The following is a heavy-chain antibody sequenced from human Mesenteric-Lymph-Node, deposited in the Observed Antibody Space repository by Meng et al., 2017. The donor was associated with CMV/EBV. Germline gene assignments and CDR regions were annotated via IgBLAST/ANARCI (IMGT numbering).Heavy chain of an antibody. V-gene: IGHV5-51*01. Sequence: GESLKISCKGSGYSFSSYSVAWVRQMPGKGLEWMGIIYPFDSDTTYSPSFQGQVTISADQSISTAYLQWSSLKASDTAIYYCARQFGSGRYEYGMEVWGQGTTVTVSS. CDR1: GYSFSSYS. CDR2: IYPFDSDT. CDR3: ARQFGSGRYEYGMEV. J-gene: IGHJ6*02. D-gene: IGHD1-26*01.